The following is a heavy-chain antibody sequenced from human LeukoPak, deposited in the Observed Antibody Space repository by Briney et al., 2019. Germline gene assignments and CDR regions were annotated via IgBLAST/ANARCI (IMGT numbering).Heavy chain of an antibody. D-gene: IGHD2-8*01. J-gene: IGHJ4*02. Sequence: PSETLSLTCAVYGGTFNDYYWTWIRQSPGKGLEWIGEVIHSGRTNYNPSLESRVTISVDTSKNHFSLKLISVTAADTAVYYCARGILVTVYATFDYWGQGAPVTVSS. CDR3: ARGILVTVYATFDY. V-gene: IGHV4-34*01. CDR2: VIHSGRT. CDR1: GGTFNDYY.